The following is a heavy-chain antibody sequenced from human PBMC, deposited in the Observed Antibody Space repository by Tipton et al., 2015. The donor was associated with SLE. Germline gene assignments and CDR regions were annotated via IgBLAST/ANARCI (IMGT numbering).Heavy chain of an antibody. Sequence: LRLSCTVSGDSISRSGYYWGWIRQPPGKGLEWIGTKYYRGTTNYNSSLKGRVYRSVDTSKNQFSLRLTSVTAADTAVYFCARDPKYWGQGTLVIVSS. CDR3: ARDPKY. CDR1: GDSISRSGYY. CDR2: KYYRGTT. J-gene: IGHJ4*02. V-gene: IGHV4-39*07.